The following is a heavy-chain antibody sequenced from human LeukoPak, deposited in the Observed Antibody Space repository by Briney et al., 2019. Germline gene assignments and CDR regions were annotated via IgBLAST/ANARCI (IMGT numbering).Heavy chain of an antibody. Sequence: GGSLRLSCAASGFTFSSYWMHWVRQAPGKGLVWVSRINSDGSSTSYADSVKGRFTISRDNAKNTLYLQMNSLRAEDTAVYYCAKGSKEVLFTRDHYMDVWGKGTTVTMSS. CDR2: INSDGSST. V-gene: IGHV3-74*01. CDR3: AKGSKEVLFTRDHYMDV. D-gene: IGHD3-3*01. J-gene: IGHJ6*03. CDR1: GFTFSSYW.